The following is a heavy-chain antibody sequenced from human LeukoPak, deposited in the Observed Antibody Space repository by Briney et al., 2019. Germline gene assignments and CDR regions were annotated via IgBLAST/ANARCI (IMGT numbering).Heavy chain of an antibody. CDR2: IKQDGSEK. Sequence: PGGSLRLSCAASGFTFSSYWMSWVRQAPGKGLEWVANIKQDGSEKYYVDSVKGRFTISRDNAKNSLYLQMNSLGAEDTAFYYCASDRRSDSSGYAFDIWGQGTMVTVSS. CDR3: ASDRRSDSSGYAFDI. D-gene: IGHD3-22*01. J-gene: IGHJ3*02. V-gene: IGHV3-7*03. CDR1: GFTFSSYW.